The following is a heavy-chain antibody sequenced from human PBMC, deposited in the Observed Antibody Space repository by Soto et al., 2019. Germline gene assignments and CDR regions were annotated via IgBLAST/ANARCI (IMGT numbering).Heavy chain of an antibody. CDR2: IRQDGGAQ. J-gene: IGHJ4*02. CDR1: GFTFTTYW. V-gene: IGHV3-7*03. CDR3: VRGGHGSGSYLGSY. D-gene: IGHD3-10*01. Sequence: GESLKISCVASGFTFTTYWMSWVRQAPGKGLEWVANIRQDGGAQYYVDSVKGRFTISRDNAKNSVYLQMDSLRAEDTAVYYCVRGGHGSGSYLGSYWGQGILVTVSS.